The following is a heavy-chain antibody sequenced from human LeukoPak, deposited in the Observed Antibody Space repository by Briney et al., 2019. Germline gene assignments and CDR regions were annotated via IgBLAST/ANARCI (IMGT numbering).Heavy chain of an antibody. CDR1: GGFISSYY. Sequence: SETLSLTCTVSGGFISSYYWGWIRQPPGKGLEWIGYIYYSGSTNYNPSLKSRVTISVDTSKNQFSLKLSSVTAADTAVYYCARVFRPQWSFSPPLGFDPWGQGTLVTVSS. V-gene: IGHV4-59*01. D-gene: IGHD3-22*01. J-gene: IGHJ5*02. CDR2: IYYSGST. CDR3: ARVFRPQWSFSPPLGFDP.